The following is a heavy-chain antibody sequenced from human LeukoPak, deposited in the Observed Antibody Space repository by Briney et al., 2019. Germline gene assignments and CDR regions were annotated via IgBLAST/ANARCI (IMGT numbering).Heavy chain of an antibody. Sequence: ASVKVSCKASGYTFTGYYMHWVRQAPGQGLEWMGWINANNGGTNYAQNFQGRVTMTRDTSISTAYMELSRLRSDDTAVYYCARVIVVTSPYYYYYYMDVWGKGTTVTVSS. J-gene: IGHJ6*03. CDR2: INANNGGT. CDR1: GYTFTGYY. D-gene: IGHD2-21*02. V-gene: IGHV1-2*02. CDR3: ARVIVVTSPYYYYYYMDV.